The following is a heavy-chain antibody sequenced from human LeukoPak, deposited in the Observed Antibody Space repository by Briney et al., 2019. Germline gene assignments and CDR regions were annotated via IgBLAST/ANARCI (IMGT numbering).Heavy chain of an antibody. CDR2: IYVSGDT. V-gene: IGHV4-59*12. J-gene: IGHJ4*02. D-gene: IGHD6-6*01. CDR1: GGSISSYY. CDR3: ARVHSSSSGLDY. Sequence: SETLSLTCTVSGGSISSYYWSWIRQPPGKGLEWIGYIYVSGDTNYNPSLKSRVTISVDTSKNQFSLKLSSVTAADTAVYYCARVHSSSSGLDYWGQGTLVTVSS.